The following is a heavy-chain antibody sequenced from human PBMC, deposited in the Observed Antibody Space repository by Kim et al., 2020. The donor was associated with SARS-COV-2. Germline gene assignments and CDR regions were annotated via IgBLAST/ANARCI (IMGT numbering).Heavy chain of an antibody. CDR3: ALNWNCDY. J-gene: IGHJ4*02. Sequence: GASTYYADSVTGRLTISRDNSKNTLYLQMNNRRGEDTAIYYCALNWNCDYWGQGTLVTVSS. V-gene: IGHV3-23*01. CDR2: GAST. D-gene: IGHD1-20*01.